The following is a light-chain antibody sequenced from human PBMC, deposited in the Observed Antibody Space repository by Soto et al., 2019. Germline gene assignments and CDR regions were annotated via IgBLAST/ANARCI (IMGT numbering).Light chain of an antibody. Sequence: DIQMTQSPSSLSASVGDRITITCQASQDIGKYLNWYQQKPGKAPELLIYDASNLETGVPSRFSASGSGTDFTFTISSLQTEDIATYYCQLYDNLLSITFGQGTRLEIK. CDR3: QLYDNLLSIT. CDR1: QDIGKY. J-gene: IGKJ5*01. V-gene: IGKV1-33*01. CDR2: DAS.